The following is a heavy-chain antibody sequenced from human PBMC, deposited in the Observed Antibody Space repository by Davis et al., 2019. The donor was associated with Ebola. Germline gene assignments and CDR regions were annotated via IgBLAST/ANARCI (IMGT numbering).Heavy chain of an antibody. J-gene: IGHJ4*02. D-gene: IGHD3-16*01. CDR1: GYTFTSYY. V-gene: IGHV1-46*01. Sequence: ASVTVSCKASGYTFTSYYMHWVRQAPGQGLEWMGLINPSGGSTSYAQKFQGRVTMTRDTSTSTVYMELSSLRSDDTAVYYCTIGGTTGGFDYWGQGTLVTVSS. CDR3: TIGGTTGGFDY. CDR2: INPSGGST.